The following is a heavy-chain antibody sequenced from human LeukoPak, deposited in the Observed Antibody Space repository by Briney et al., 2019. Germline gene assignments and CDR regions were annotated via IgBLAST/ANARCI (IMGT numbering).Heavy chain of an antibody. CDR3: SRDPPTYDILTGFYLISDY. CDR2: IIPIFGTA. V-gene: IGHV1-69*06. CDR1: GGTFSSYA. D-gene: IGHD3-9*01. J-gene: IGHJ4*02. Sequence: ASVKVSCKASGGTFSSYAISWVRQAPGQGLEWMGGIIPIFGTANYAQKFQGRVTITADKSTSTAYMELSSLRSEDTAVYYCSRDPPTYDILTGFYLISDYWGQGTLVTVSS.